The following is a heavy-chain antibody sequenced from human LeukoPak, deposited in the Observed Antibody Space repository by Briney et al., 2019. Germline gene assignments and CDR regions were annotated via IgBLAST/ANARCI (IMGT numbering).Heavy chain of an antibody. CDR1: AGSISSNY. V-gene: IGHV4-59*01. Sequence: SETLSLTCTVSAGSISSNYWSWIRQPPGKGLEWIGYIYYSGSTSYNPSLKSRVTISLDTSKNQFSLKLSSVTAAADTAVYYCARDRGSSGWFYFDSWGQGTLVTVSS. CDR2: IYYSGST. CDR3: ARDRGSSGWFYFDS. D-gene: IGHD3-22*01. J-gene: IGHJ4*02.